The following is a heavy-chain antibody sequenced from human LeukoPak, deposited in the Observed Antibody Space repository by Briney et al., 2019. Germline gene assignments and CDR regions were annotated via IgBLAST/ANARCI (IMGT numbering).Heavy chain of an antibody. CDR1: GYTFTSYG. D-gene: IGHD5/OR15-5a*01. CDR3: ARDKLNPVYLRN. CDR2: SSGYNDNT. J-gene: IGHJ3*01. Sequence: ASVKVSCKASGYTFTSYGISWVRQAPGQGLEWMGWSSGYNDNTNYAQKLQGRVTMTTDTSTSTAYMELRSLRSDDTAVYFCARDKLNPVYLRNWGQGTMVTVSS. V-gene: IGHV1-18*01.